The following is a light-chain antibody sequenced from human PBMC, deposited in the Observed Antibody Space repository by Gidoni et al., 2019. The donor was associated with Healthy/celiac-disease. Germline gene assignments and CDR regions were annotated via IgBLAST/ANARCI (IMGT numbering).Light chain of an antibody. J-gene: IGKJ1*01. CDR2: GAS. V-gene: IGKV3-20*01. CDR1: QRVSSSY. CDR3: QQYGSSRT. Sequence: EIGLTQSPGTLSLSPGESATLSCRASQRVSSSYLAWYQQKPGQAPRLLIYGASSRATGIPDRFSGSGSGTDFTLTISRLEPEDFAVYYCQQYGSSRTFGQGTKVEIK.